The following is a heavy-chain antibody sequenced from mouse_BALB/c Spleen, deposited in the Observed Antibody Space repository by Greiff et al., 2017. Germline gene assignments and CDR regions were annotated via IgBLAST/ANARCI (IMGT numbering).Heavy chain of an antibody. CDR1: GFTFSDYG. J-gene: IGHJ4*01. Sequence: DVMLVESGGGLVQPGGSRKLSCAASGFTFSDYGMAWVRQAPGKGPEWVAFISNLAYSIYYADTVTGRFTISRENAKNTLYLEMSSLRSEDTAMYYCARGAPYAMDYWGQGTSVTVSS. CDR3: ARGAPYAMDY. CDR2: ISNLAYSI. V-gene: IGHV5-15*02.